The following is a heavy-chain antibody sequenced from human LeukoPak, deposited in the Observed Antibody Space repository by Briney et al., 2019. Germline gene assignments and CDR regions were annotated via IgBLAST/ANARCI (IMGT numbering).Heavy chain of an antibody. J-gene: IGHJ4*02. CDR3: AKDQPIRSFHSPQYYFDY. D-gene: IGHD2-15*01. CDR2: ISGSGGST. Sequence: GGSLRLSCAAPGFTFSSYAMSWVRQAPGKGLEWVSAISGSGGSTYYADSVKGRFTISRDNSKNTLYLQMNSLRAEDTAVYYCAKDQPIRSFHSPQYYFDYWGQGTLVTVSS. V-gene: IGHV3-23*01. CDR1: GFTFSSYA.